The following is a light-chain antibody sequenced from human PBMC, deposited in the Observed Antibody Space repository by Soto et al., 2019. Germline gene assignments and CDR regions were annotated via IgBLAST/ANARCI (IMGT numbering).Light chain of an antibody. CDR2: GAS. J-gene: IGKJ1*01. CDR1: QSVSSSY. Sequence: EIVLTKSPGTLSLTPGERATLSCRASQSVSSSYLAWYQQTPGQAPRLLMFGASSRATGIPDRFSGSGSGTDFTLTISRLEPEDFAVYYCQQYDSSPWTFGQGTTVDIK. V-gene: IGKV3-20*01. CDR3: QQYDSSPWT.